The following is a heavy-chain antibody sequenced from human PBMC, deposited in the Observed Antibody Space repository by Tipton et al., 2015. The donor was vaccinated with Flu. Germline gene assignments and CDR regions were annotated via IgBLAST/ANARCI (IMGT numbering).Heavy chain of an antibody. CDR2: INHSGST. D-gene: IGHD3-9*01. V-gene: IGHV4-34*01. J-gene: IGHJ3*01. CDR3: ARIQFFYEILSGPYTGGTFDL. CDR1: GGSFSGYY. Sequence: LRLSCAVYGGSFSGYYWSWIRQPPGKGLEWIGEINHSGSTYYSPSLKSRVTISADTSNNQFSLRLSSVTAADTAVYYCARIQFFYEILSGPYTGGTFDLWGQGTLVSVSP.